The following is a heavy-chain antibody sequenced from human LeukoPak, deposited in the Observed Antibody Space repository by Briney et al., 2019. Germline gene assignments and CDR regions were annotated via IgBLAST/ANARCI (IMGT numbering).Heavy chain of an antibody. CDR1: GFSFSNYD. Sequence: GRSLRLSCVASGFSFSNYDMHWVRQAPGKGLEWVAVTSYDGNNQYYADSVKGRFTISRDNAKNTLNLQMNSLRAEDTAVYYCAELGITMIGGVWGKGTTVTISS. V-gene: IGHV3-30*18. J-gene: IGHJ6*04. CDR3: AELGITMIGGV. CDR2: TSYDGNNQ. D-gene: IGHD3-10*02.